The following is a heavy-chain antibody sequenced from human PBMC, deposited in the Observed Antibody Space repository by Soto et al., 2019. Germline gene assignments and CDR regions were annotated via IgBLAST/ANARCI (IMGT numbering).Heavy chain of an antibody. D-gene: IGHD5-12*01. CDR3: AKDDGGYDYYYGMDV. CDR1: GFTFSSYG. CDR2: ISYDGSNK. V-gene: IGHV3-30*18. Sequence: VQLVESGGGLVQPGGSLRLSCAASGFTFSSYGMHWVRQAPGKGLEWVAVISYDGSNKYYADSVKGRFTISRDNSKNTLYLQMNSLRAEDTAVYYCAKDDGGYDYYYGMDVWGQGTTVTVSS. J-gene: IGHJ6*02.